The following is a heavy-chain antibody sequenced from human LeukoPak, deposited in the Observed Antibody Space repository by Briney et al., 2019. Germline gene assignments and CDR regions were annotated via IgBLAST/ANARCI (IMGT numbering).Heavy chain of an antibody. CDR3: ARVSSGYDDY. CDR1: GYTFTNNG. J-gene: IGHJ4*02. CDR2: ISTYNGNT. D-gene: IGHD3-22*01. V-gene: IGHV1-18*01. Sequence: VASVKVSCKASGYTFTNNGISWVRQAPGQGLEWMGWISTYNGNTNYAQKFQGRVTMTTDTPTSTACMELRSLTSDDTAVYYCARVSSGYDDYWGQGTLVIVSS.